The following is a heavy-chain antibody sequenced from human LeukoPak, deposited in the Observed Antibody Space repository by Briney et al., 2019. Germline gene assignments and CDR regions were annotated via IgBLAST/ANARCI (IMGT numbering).Heavy chain of an antibody. D-gene: IGHD6-13*01. CDR2: IYHSGNT. CDR1: GYSISNGYY. J-gene: IGHJ6*03. V-gene: IGHV4-38-2*02. CDR3: ARVDSSSWYDYYYMDV. Sequence: SETLSLTCTVSGYSISNGYYWGWIRQPPRKGLEWIGSIYHSGNTYYNPSLKSRVTISVDTSKNQFSLKLSSVTAADTAVYYCARVDSSSWYDYYYMDVWGKGTTVTVSS.